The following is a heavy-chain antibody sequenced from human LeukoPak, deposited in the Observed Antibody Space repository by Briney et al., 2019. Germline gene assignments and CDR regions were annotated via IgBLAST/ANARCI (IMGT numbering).Heavy chain of an antibody. CDR3: AREVSSWYRTEGRFDP. D-gene: IGHD6-13*01. CDR1: GFTFSNYW. J-gene: IGHJ5*02. Sequence: GGSLRLSCAPSGFTFSNYWMTWVRQAPGRVLEWVANLKHDGTEKYYVDSVRDRFIISRDNAENSLYLQMNSLRAEDTAVYFCAREVSSWYRTEGRFDPWGQGTLVTVSS. CDR2: LKHDGTEK. V-gene: IGHV3-7*01.